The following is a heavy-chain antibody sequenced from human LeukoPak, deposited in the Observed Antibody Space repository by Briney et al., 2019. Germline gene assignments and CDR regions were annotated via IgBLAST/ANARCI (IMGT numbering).Heavy chain of an antibody. CDR1: GYTFTGYY. D-gene: IGHD3-22*01. CDR2: INPNSGGT. J-gene: IGHJ4*02. CDR3: ASRVGYYYDSSGYYLPPQFDY. Sequence: ASVKVSCEASGYTFTGYYMHWVRQAPGQGLEWMGWINPNSGGTNYAQKFQGRVTMTRDTSISTAYMELSRLRSDDTAVYYCASRVGYYYDSSGYYLPPQFDYWGQGTLVTVSS. V-gene: IGHV1-2*02.